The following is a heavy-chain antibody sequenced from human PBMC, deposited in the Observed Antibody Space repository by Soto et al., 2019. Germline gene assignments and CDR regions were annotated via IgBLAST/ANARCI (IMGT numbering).Heavy chain of an antibody. J-gene: IGHJ5*02. Sequence: QIQLVQSGGEVKKPGASVRVSCKASGYIFGSYGISWVRQAPGQGLEWMGWISGYNGDTIYAQKYQDRVTMTTDTSTSTGYMELRSLKSDDTAVYYCARDLMVAAAGKNWFDAWGQGTLVDVSS. V-gene: IGHV1-18*01. CDR1: GYIFGSYG. CDR2: ISGYNGDT. D-gene: IGHD6-13*01. CDR3: ARDLMVAAAGKNWFDA.